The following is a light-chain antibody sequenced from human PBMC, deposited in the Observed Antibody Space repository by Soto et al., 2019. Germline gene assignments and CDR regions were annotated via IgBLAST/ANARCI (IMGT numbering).Light chain of an antibody. CDR2: DAS. Sequence: EIVLTQSPATLSLSPGERATLSCRASQSVSSYLAWYQQKPGQAPNLLIYDASNRATGIPARFSGSGSGTDFTLPISSLEPEDFALYYCQQRSNWPVTFGQATKVEIK. CDR3: QQRSNWPVT. V-gene: IGKV3-11*01. J-gene: IGKJ1*01. CDR1: QSVSSY.